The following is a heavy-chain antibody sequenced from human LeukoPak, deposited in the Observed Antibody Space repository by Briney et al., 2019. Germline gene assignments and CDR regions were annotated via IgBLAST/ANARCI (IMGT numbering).Heavy chain of an antibody. CDR2: ISGGGRST. V-gene: IGHV3-23*01. CDR1: GFTFSTCA. J-gene: IGHJ4*02. CDR3: ARERYFDY. Sequence: GGSLRLSCAASGFTFSTCAMSWVCQAPGKGLEWVSTISGGGRSTDYADSVKGHFTISRDNSKNTLYLQMNSLRAEDTAVYYCARERYFDYWGQGTLVTVSS.